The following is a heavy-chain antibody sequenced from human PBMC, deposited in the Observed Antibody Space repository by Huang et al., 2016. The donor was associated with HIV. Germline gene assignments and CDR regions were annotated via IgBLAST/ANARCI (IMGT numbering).Heavy chain of an antibody. J-gene: IGHJ3*02. CDR2: FAPEHGET. CDR1: GYTLTELS. Sequence: QVQLVQSGAEVKKPGASVKVSFKVSGYTLTELSIHGVRQAPGKGREGMGGFAPEHGETIYAQNFQGRGTMTEDTSTDTAYMELHSLRPEDTAVYYCAAGYDTYYDIWGQGTMVIATS. CDR3: AAGYDTYYDI. V-gene: IGHV1-24*01. D-gene: IGHD2-21*01.